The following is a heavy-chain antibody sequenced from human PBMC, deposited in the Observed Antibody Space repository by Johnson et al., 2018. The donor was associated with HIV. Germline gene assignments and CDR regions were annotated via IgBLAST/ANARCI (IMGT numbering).Heavy chain of an antibody. CDR3: ARDGIYSSHWDAFDI. D-gene: IGHD3-22*01. Sequence: QVQLVESGGGLVKPGGSLRLSCAASGFTFSDYYMSWIRQAPGKGLEWVSYISSSGSTKYYVDSVKGRFTISRDNAKNSLYLQIDSLRAEDTAVYYCARDGIYSSHWDAFDIWGQGTMVTVSS. CDR1: GFTFSDYY. J-gene: IGHJ3*02. V-gene: IGHV3-11*01. CDR2: ISSSGSTK.